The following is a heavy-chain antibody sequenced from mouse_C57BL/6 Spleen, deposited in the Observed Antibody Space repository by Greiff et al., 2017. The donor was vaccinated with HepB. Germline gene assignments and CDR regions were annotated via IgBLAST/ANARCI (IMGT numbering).Heavy chain of an antibody. CDR1: GFTFSDYY. CDR3: ARVGVLRTFDY. Sequence: DVHLVESEGGLVQPGSSMKLSCTASGFTFSDYYMAWVRQVPEKGLEWVANINYDGSSTYYLDSLKSRFIISRDNAKNILYLQMSSLKSEDTATYYCARVGVLRTFDYWGQGTTLTVSS. V-gene: IGHV5-16*01. CDR2: INYDGSST. J-gene: IGHJ2*01. D-gene: IGHD1-1*01.